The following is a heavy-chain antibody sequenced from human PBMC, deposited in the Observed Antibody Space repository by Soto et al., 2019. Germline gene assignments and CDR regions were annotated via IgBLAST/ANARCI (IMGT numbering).Heavy chain of an antibody. CDR2: ISSDGDLR. CDR3: AKVRQRFLDILTGATNFDS. V-gene: IGHV3-23*01. J-gene: IGHJ4*02. CDR1: GFTFNNFA. Sequence: EVHLLGSGGDLVKPGWSLRLSCEVSGFTFNNFAMSWVRQSPGKGLEWVSTISSDGDLRHYAESVKGRFTISRDNSKSSLFLQMNSLRAEDTALYFCAKVRQRFLDILTGATNFDSWGQGTLVTVSS. D-gene: IGHD3-9*01.